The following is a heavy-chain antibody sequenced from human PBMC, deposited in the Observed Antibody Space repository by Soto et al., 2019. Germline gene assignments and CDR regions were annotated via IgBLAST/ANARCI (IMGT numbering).Heavy chain of an antibody. D-gene: IGHD6-19*01. Sequence: GGSLRLSCAASGFTFSSYWMSWVRQAPGKGLEWVANIKQDGSEKYYVDSVKGRFTISRDNAKNSLYLQMNSLRAEDTAVYYCARDPADSSGWYDYWGQGTLVTVSS. CDR3: ARDPADSSGWYDY. J-gene: IGHJ4*02. V-gene: IGHV3-7*01. CDR1: GFTFSSYW. CDR2: IKQDGSEK.